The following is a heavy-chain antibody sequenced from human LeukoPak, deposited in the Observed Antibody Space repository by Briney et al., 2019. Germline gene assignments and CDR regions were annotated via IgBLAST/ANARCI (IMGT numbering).Heavy chain of an antibody. CDR3: ASGRTDIVVVPATLRNYFFDY. Sequence: ASVKVSCKASGYTFTSYGISWVRQAPGQGLEWMGWISAYNGNTNYAQKLQGRVTISADKSTSTAYMELSSLRSEDTAVYYCASGRTDIVVVPATLRNYFFDYWGQGTLVTVSS. V-gene: IGHV1-18*01. D-gene: IGHD2-2*01. CDR1: GYTFTSYG. CDR2: ISAYNGNT. J-gene: IGHJ4*02.